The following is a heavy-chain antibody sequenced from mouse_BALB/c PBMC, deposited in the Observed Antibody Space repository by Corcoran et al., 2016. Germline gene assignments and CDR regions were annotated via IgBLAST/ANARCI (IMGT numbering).Heavy chain of an antibody. Sequence: DVQLKESGPGLVKPSQSLSLTCSVTGYSITSGYYWNWIRQFPGNKLEWMGYISYDGSNNYNPSLQNRISITRDTSKNQFFLKLNSVTTEDTATYYCASYYGNFLAWFAYWGQGTLVTVSA. D-gene: IGHD2-10*01. CDR3: ASYYGNFLAWFAY. CDR1: GYSITSGYY. J-gene: IGHJ3*01. V-gene: IGHV3-6*02. CDR2: ISYDGSN.